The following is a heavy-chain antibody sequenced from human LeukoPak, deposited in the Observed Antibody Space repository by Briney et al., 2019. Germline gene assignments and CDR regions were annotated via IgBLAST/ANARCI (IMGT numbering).Heavy chain of an antibody. CDR2: IYYSGST. J-gene: IGHJ6*02. CDR1: GGSISSSSYY. V-gene: IGHV4-39*01. Sequence: SETLSLTCTVSGGSISSSSYYWGWIRQPPGKGLEWIGSIYYSGSTYYNPSLKSRVTISVDTSKNQFSLKLSSVTAADTAVYYCASGYYDFWSGPEAGAYGVDVWGQGTTVTVSS. D-gene: IGHD3-3*01. CDR3: ASGYYDFWSGPEAGAYGVDV.